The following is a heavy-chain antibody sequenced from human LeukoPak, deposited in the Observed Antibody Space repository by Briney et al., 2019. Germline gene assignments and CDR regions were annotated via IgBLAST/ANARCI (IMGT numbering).Heavy chain of an antibody. Sequence: PGGSLRLSCAASGFTFSDYYMSWIRQAPGKGLEWVSYISSSSSYTNYADSVKGRFTISRDNAKNSLYLQMNSLRAEDTAVYYCAKDRIGRWLRPIDYWGQGTLVTVSS. CDR3: AKDRIGRWLRPIDY. D-gene: IGHD5-12*01. CDR1: GFTFSDYY. V-gene: IGHV3-11*05. J-gene: IGHJ4*02. CDR2: ISSSSSYT.